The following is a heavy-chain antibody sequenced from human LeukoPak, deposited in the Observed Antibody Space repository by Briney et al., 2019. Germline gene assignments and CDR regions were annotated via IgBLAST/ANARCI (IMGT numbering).Heavy chain of an antibody. D-gene: IGHD2-2*01. V-gene: IGHV3-30*02. J-gene: IGHJ6*03. CDR2: IRYDGSNK. CDR1: GFTFSSYG. CDR3: AKELGYCSSTSCPGPYYYYMDV. Sequence: GGSLRLSCAASGFTFSSYGMHWVRQAPGKGLEWVAFIRYDGSNKYYADSVKGRFTISRDNSKNMLYLQMNSLRAEDTAVYYCAKELGYCSSTSCPGPYYYYMDVWGKETTVTVSS.